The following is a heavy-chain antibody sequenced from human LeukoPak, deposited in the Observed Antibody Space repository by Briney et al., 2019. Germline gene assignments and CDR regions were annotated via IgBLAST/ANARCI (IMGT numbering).Heavy chain of an antibody. V-gene: IGHV1-46*01. CDR3: ARKDRFEAFDI. Sequence: GASVKVSCKASGYIFTSYYIHWMRRAPGQGLEWMGIIIPSSGSTSSAQKFQGRVTMTRDTSTSTVSMELSSLRSEDTALYYCARKDRFEAFDIWGQGTMLIVSS. J-gene: IGHJ3*02. CDR1: GYIFTSYY. CDR2: IIPSSGST.